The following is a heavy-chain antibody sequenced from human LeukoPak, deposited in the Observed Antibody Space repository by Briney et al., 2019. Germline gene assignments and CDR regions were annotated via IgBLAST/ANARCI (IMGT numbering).Heavy chain of an antibody. J-gene: IGHJ4*02. V-gene: IGHV3-21*01. D-gene: IGHD3-22*01. CDR1: GFTFSSYS. CDR3: ARPSDSSGFDNFDY. Sequence: GGSLRLSCAASGFTFSSYSMNWVRQAPGKGLEWVSSISSSSSYIYYADSVKGRFTISRDNAKNSLYLQMNSLRAEDTAVYYCARPSDSSGFDNFDYWGQVTLVTVSS. CDR2: ISSSSSYI.